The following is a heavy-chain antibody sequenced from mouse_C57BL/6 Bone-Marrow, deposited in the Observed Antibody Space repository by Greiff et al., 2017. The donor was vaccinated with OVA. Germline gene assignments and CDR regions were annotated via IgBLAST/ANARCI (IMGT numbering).Heavy chain of an antibody. CDR2: IYPGDGDT. J-gene: IGHJ3*01. CDR3: ARYDGYPWFAY. D-gene: IGHD2-3*01. Sequence: QVHVKQSGPELVKPGASVKISCKASGYAFSSSWMNWVKQRPGKGLEWIGRIYPGDGDTNYNGKFKGKATLTADKSSSTAYMQLSSLTSEDSAVYFCARYDGYPWFAYWGQGTLVTVSA. CDR1: GYAFSSSW. V-gene: IGHV1-82*01.